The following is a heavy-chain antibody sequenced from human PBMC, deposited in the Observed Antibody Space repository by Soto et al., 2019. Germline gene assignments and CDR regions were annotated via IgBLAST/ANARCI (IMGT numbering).Heavy chain of an antibody. CDR3: ARQVPAAIRLGWFDP. D-gene: IGHD2-2*02. Sequence: SETLSLTCTVSGGSISRSTYYWGWIRQPPGKGLEWIGSIYYSGSTYYRPSLKSRVTISVDTSKNQFSLKLGSVTAADTAVYYCARQVPAAIRLGWFDPWGQGTLVTVS. CDR2: IYYSGST. J-gene: IGHJ5*02. CDR1: GGSISRSTYY. V-gene: IGHV4-39*01.